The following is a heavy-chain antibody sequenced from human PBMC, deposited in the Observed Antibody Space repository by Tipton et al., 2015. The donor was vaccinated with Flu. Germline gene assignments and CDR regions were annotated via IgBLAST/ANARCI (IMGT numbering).Heavy chain of an antibody. CDR3: AKVIPELVSGLDY. D-gene: IGHD5/OR15-5a*01. J-gene: IGHJ4*02. CDR2: FSGGGATT. Sequence: PLRLSCAASGFTFSRYGMSWVRQAPGKGLEWVAAFSGGGATTYFADSVKGRFTISRDFSKNTLYLQMNSLRAEDTAVYYCAKVIPELVSGLDYWGQGTLVTVSS. V-gene: IGHV3-23*01. CDR1: GFTFSRYG.